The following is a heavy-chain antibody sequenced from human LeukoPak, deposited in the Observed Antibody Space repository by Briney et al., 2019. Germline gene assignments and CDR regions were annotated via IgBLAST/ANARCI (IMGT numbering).Heavy chain of an antibody. Sequence: GGSLRLSCTTSGFTFADYTMSWLRQAPGKGLEWVGFIRSKAFGETTEYAAPVEGRFTISRDDSRSIAYLRMNSLKAEDTAVYYCATDWGYSNSGVFDFWGQGTLVTVSS. J-gene: IGHJ4*02. CDR3: ATDWGYSNSGVFDF. V-gene: IGHV3-49*03. CDR1: GFTFADYT. CDR2: IRSKAFGETT. D-gene: IGHD6-13*01.